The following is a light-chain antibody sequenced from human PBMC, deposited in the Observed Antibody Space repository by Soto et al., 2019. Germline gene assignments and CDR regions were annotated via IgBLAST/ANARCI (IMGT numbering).Light chain of an antibody. CDR1: QSVSSSY. J-gene: IGKJ5*01. V-gene: IGKV3-20*01. CDR2: GAS. Sequence: IVFTHSPFTRSSSPVEAATLSFSASQSVSSSYLAWYQQKPGQAPRLLIYGASSRATGIPDRFSGSGSGTDFTLTISRLEPEDFAVYYCQQYGSSPPITFGKGTQLEIK. CDR3: QQYGSSPPIT.